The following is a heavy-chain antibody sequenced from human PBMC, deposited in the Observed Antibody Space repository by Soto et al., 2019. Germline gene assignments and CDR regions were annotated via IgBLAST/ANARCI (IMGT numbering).Heavy chain of an antibody. J-gene: IGHJ6*02. V-gene: IGHV3-30*18. D-gene: IGHD5-18*01. CDR3: AKSRTFRIQLYYYYYYGMDV. CDR2: ISYDGSNK. Sequence: GGSLRLSCAASGFTFSSYGMHWVRQAPGKGLEWVAVISYDGSNKYYADSVKGRFTISRDNSKNTLYLQMNSLRAEDTAVYYCAKSRTFRIQLYYYYYYGMDVWGQGTTVTVSS. CDR1: GFTFSSYG.